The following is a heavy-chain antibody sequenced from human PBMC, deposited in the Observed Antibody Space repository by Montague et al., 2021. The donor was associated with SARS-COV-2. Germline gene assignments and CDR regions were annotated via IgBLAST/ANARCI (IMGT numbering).Heavy chain of an antibody. CDR3: ARVPYRLLLVLRYYGMDV. CDR2: ISHRGST. D-gene: IGHD2-2*01. CDR1: GGSLSGYY. J-gene: IGHJ6*02. Sequence: SETLSLTCAVYGGSLSGYYWSWFRQPPGEGLEWIAEISHRGSTSYNPSLKSRVTISVDTSKNHFSLKLSSATAADTAVYDCARVPYRLLLVLRYYGMDVWGQGTTVTVSS. V-gene: IGHV4-34*01.